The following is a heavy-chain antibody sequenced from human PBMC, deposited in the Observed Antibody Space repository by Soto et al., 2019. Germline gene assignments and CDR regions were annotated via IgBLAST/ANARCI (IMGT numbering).Heavy chain of an antibody. D-gene: IGHD3-10*01. CDR3: ARDLDGSGNYYTDY. J-gene: IGHJ4*02. Sequence: AAVTASCTASGYPFPIIGSSWVRQAPGQGLEWMGWISPYNRNTYYAQRLQGRVTMTTDTSTSTAYMELRSLRSDDTAVYFCARDLDGSGNYYTDYWGQGTLVTVPQ. CDR1: GYPFPIIG. V-gene: IGHV1-18*01. CDR2: ISPYNRNT.